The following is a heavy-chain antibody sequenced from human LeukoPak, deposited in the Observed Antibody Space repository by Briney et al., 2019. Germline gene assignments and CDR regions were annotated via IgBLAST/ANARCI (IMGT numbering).Heavy chain of an antibody. J-gene: IGHJ4*02. CDR1: GFIFRSYS. D-gene: IGHD2-2*01. V-gene: IGHV3-21*04. CDR2: LTSISAYV. CDR3: AKDGRSSTPGY. Sequence: PGGSLRLSCAASGFIFRSYSMNWVRQAPGKGLEWVSSLTSISAYVYYADSVKGRFTVSRDNAKNSLYLQMNSLRAEDTAVYYCAKDGRSSTPGYWGQGTLVTVSS.